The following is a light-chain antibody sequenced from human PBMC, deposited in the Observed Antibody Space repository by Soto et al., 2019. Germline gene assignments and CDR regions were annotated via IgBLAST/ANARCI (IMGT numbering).Light chain of an antibody. CDR2: AAS. V-gene: IGKV3-20*01. CDR3: QQYSSTPRT. CDR1: QSIGTNY. Sequence: ENRLTQSPGTLSLSPGERATLPCRASQSIGTNYVAWFQQKPGQAPTLLIYAASRRATGIPDRFSGSGSGTEFTLTISRLEPEDFAVYFCQQYSSTPRTFGQGTKVEFK. J-gene: IGKJ1*01.